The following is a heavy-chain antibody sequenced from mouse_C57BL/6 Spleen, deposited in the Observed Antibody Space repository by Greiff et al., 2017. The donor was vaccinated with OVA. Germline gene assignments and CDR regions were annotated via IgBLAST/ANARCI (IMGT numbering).Heavy chain of an antibody. V-gene: IGHV5-16*01. Sequence: EVMLVESEGGLVQPGSSMKLSCTASGFTFSDYYMAWVRQVPEKGLEWVANINYDGSSTYYLDSLKSRFIISRDNAKNILYLQMSSLKSEDTATYYCAREGDGSSYAYWGQGTLVTVSA. CDR1: GFTFSDYY. J-gene: IGHJ3*01. D-gene: IGHD1-1*01. CDR3: AREGDGSSYAY. CDR2: INYDGSST.